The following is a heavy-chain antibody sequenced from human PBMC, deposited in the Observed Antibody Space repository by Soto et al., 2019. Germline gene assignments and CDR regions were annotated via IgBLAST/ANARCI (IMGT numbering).Heavy chain of an antibody. V-gene: IGHV3-33*08. CDR2: IWSHGDNM. J-gene: IGHJ4*02. CDR1: GSTFSSYA. Sequence: GGSLRLSCAASGSTFSSYAMSWVRQAPGKGLEWVAVIWSHGDNMFYADSVKGRFTISRDNSKNTVSLQMNSLRPEDTAVYYCARWGITENGGSDYWGQGTQVTVSS. CDR3: ARWGITENGGSDY. D-gene: IGHD6-13*01.